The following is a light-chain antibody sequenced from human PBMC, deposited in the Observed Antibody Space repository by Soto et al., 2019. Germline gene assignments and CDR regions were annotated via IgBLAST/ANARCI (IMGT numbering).Light chain of an antibody. Sequence: QSALTQPPSASGSPGQSVTISCTGTSSDVGGYNYVSWYQQHPGKAPKLMIYEVSKRPSGVPDRFSGSKSGNTASLTVSGLQADDEADYYCSSFTRSNTYVFGTGTKVHRP. J-gene: IGLJ1*01. CDR3: SSFTRSNTYV. V-gene: IGLV2-8*01. CDR1: SSDVGGYNY. CDR2: EVS.